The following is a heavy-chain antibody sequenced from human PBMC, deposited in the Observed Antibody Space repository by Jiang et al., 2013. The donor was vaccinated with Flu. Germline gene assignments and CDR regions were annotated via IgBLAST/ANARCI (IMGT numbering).Heavy chain of an antibody. V-gene: IGHV5-51*01. Sequence: YSFTSYWIGWVRQMPGKGLEWMGIIYPGDSDTRYSPSFQGQVTISADKSISTAYLQWSSLKASDTAMYYCARLRSGMVDPFDYWGQGTLVTVSS. CDR3: ARLRSGMVDPFDY. J-gene: IGHJ4*02. CDR2: IYPGDSDT. CDR1: YSFTSYW. D-gene: IGHD2-15*01.